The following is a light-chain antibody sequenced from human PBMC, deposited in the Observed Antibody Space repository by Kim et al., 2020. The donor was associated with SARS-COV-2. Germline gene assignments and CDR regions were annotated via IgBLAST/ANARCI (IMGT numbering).Light chain of an antibody. CDR1: SLRSFY. J-gene: IGLJ3*02. Sequence: ALGQTVTITCQGDSLRSFYGNWFQQKPRQAPVLLIYDKVNRPSGIPDRFSAYASGNTVSLTISGAQAEDEADYFCESRDGSGNFVVFGGGTRLTVL. CDR3: ESRDGSGNFVV. V-gene: IGLV3-19*01. CDR2: DKV.